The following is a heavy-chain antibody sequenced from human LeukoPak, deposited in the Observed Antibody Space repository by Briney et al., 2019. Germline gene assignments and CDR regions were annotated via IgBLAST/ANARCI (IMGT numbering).Heavy chain of an antibody. D-gene: IGHD2-15*01. Sequence: EASVKVSCKASGYTFTSYYMHWVRQAPGQGLEWMGIINPSGGSTSYAQKFQGRVTMTRDTSTSTAYMELSSLRSEDTAVYYCARDHVVGLAPFDPWGQGTLVTVSS. J-gene: IGHJ5*02. CDR2: INPSGGST. CDR1: GYTFTSYY. V-gene: IGHV1-46*01. CDR3: ARDHVVGLAPFDP.